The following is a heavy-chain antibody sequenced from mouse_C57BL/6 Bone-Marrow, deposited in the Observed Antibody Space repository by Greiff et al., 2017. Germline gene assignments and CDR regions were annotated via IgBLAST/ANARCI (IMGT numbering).Heavy chain of an antibody. CDR2: ISYSGST. CDR1: GYSITSDY. CDR3: ARSPPTVVSPYWYFDV. D-gene: IGHD1-1*01. Sequence: EVKLQESGPGLAKPSQTLSLTCSVTGYSITSDYWNWIRKFPGNKLEYMGYISYSGSTYYNPSLKSRISITRDTSKNQYYLQLNSVTTEDTATYYCARSPPTVVSPYWYFDVWGTGTTVTVSS. J-gene: IGHJ1*03. V-gene: IGHV3-8*01.